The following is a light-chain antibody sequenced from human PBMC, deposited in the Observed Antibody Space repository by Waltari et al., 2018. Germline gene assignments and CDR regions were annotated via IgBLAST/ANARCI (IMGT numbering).Light chain of an antibody. CDR2: DVS. V-gene: IGLV2-14*01. CDR1: SSAVGGYNY. Sequence: QSALTQPASVSGSPGQSITISCPGTSSAVGGYNYVSWYQQPPGKAPKLIIYDVSNRPSGVSNRFSGSKSGNTASLTISGLQAEDEADYYCSSYTSSSALYVFGTGTKVTVL. J-gene: IGLJ1*01. CDR3: SSYTSSSALYV.